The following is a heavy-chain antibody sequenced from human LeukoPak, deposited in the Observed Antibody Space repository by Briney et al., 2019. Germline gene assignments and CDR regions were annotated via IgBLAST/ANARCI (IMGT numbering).Heavy chain of an antibody. Sequence: ASVKVSCKASGYTFTNYDVNWVRQATGQGLEWMGYKNPNSGNSAYAQKFQGRVTITTDASITTAYMELSGMSFEVAAISKYPRDIPDWWGEGTLVTVSS. CDR3: PRDIPDW. CDR1: GYTFTNYD. D-gene: IGHD3-9*01. V-gene: IGHV1-8*01. CDR2: KNPNSGNS. J-gene: IGHJ1*01.